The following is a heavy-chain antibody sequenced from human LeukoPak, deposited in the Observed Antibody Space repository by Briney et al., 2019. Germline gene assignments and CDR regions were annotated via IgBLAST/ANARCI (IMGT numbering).Heavy chain of an antibody. J-gene: IGHJ4*02. CDR1: GLTYSSYA. V-gene: IGHV3-23*01. Sequence: GGSLRLSCAASGLTYSSYAMSWVRQAPGKGLEWVSDISGSGGRINYADSVKGRFIISRDNSKNTLYLQMDSLRAEDTAIYYCAKDKSSSWYYYDYWGQGTLVTVSS. CDR2: ISGSGGRI. D-gene: IGHD6-13*01. CDR3: AKDKSSSWYYYDY.